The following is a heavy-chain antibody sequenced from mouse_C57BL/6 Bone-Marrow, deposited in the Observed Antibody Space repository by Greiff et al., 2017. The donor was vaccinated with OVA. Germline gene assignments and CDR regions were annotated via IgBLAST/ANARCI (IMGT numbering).Heavy chain of an antibody. CDR3: ARSHYGSSGWFDV. J-gene: IGHJ1*03. V-gene: IGHV1-55*01. D-gene: IGHD1-1*01. CDR2: IYPGSGST. CDR1: GYTFTSYW. Sequence: VQLQQPGAELVKPGASVKMSCKASGYTFTSYWIPWVKQRPGQGLEWIGDIYPGSGSTNYNEKFKSKATLTVDTSSSTAYMQLSSLTSEDSAVYDCARSHYGSSGWFDVWGTGTTVTVSS.